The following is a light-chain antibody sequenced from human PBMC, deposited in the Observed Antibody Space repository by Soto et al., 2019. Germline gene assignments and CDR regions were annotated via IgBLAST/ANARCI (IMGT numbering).Light chain of an antibody. CDR2: DAS. V-gene: IGKV1-27*01. CDR1: QGIRNY. Sequence: DIQVTQSPSSLSASVGDRVTXXXXATQGIRNYLAWYQQKPGKVPKLLIYDASTLQSGVPSRFSGSGSGTDFTLTISSLQPEDVATYYCQKYDSAPLTFGGGTKVDIK. J-gene: IGKJ4*01. CDR3: QKYDSAPLT.